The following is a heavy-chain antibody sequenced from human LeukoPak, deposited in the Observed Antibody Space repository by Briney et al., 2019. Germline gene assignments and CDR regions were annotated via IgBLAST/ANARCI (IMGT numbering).Heavy chain of an antibody. CDR1: GFTVSSNY. Sequence: GRSLRLSCAASGFTVSSNYMSWIRQAPGKGLEWVSYISSSGSTIYYADSVKGRFTISRDNAKNSLYLQMNSLRAEDTAVYYCAREASGRGHPTDVWGKGTTVTVSS. V-gene: IGHV3-11*04. CDR2: ISSSGSTI. D-gene: IGHD3-10*01. CDR3: AREASGRGHPTDV. J-gene: IGHJ6*04.